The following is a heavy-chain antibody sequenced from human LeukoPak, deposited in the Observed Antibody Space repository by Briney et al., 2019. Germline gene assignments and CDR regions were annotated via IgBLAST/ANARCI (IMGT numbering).Heavy chain of an antibody. CDR1: GFTFSSYS. J-gene: IGHJ5*02. V-gene: IGHV3-48*04. Sequence: GGSLRLSCAASGFTFSSYSMNWARQAPGKGLEWVSYISSSSSTIYYADYVKGRFTISRDNAKNSLYLQINSLRAEDTAVYYCARDGWPSWGQGTLVTVSS. CDR3: ARDGWPS. D-gene: IGHD5-24*01. CDR2: ISSSSSTI.